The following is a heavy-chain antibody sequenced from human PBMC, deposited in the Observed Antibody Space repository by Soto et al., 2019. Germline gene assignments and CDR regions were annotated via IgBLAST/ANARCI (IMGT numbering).Heavy chain of an antibody. CDR2: SSAYNGNT. CDR3: AGASGDDY. J-gene: IGHJ4*02. D-gene: IGHD3-10*01. V-gene: IGHV1-18*01. Sequence: GASVKVSCKASGYTFTSYGISWVRQAPGQRHERMGWSSAYNGNTNYAQKLQRRVTMTTDTSTSTTYMELRSLRSDDTAVYYCAGASGDDYWGQGTLVTVSS. CDR1: GYTFTSYG.